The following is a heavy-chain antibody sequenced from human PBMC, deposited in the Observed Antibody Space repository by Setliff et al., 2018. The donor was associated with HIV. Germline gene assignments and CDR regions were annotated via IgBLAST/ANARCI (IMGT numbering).Heavy chain of an antibody. D-gene: IGHD6-13*01. CDR2: IWYDGDNK. CDR3: AREDSSWYGSLDY. Sequence: SLRLSCVASGLTFSNYGMHWVRQAPGKGLEWVADIWYDGDNKYYADSVRGRFTISRDNSKNTLYLQMNSLRPEDTAVYYCAREDSSWYGSLDYWGQGTPVTVSS. J-gene: IGHJ4*02. CDR1: GLTFSNYG. V-gene: IGHV3-33*08.